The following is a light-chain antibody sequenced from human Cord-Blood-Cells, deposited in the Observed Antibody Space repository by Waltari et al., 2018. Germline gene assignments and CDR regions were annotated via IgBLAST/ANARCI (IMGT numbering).Light chain of an antibody. CDR3: QQYGSLPPYT. V-gene: IGKV3-20*01. Sequence: EIVLTQSPGPPPLSPGERATLPCRASQSVSRSYLAWYQQKPRQAPRRLIYGAARMATGSPDRFSGSVSRTDFTLTISSLGPEDFAVYNCQQYGSLPPYTFAQGTKLEIK. CDR2: GAA. J-gene: IGKJ2*01. CDR1: QSVSRSY.